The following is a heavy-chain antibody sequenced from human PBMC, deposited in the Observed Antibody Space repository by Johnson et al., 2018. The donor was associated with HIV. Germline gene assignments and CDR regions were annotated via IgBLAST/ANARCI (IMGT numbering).Heavy chain of an antibody. V-gene: IGHV3-66*01. CDR2: INSGGST. J-gene: IGHJ3*01. CDR3: AKDGGRWSYSFDV. Sequence: EQLVESGGGLVQPGGSLRLSCAASGFSVSSNYMTWVRQGPGKGLEWVSVINSGGSTYYADSVQGRFTISRDNSKNTLYLQMNSLRAEDTAVYYCAKDGGRWSYSFDVWGQGTMVSVSS. D-gene: IGHD3-16*01. CDR1: GFSVSSNY.